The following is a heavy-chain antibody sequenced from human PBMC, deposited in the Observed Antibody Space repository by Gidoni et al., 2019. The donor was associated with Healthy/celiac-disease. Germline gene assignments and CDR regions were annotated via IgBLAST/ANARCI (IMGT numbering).Heavy chain of an antibody. CDR2: IYSGGST. Sequence: VIYSGGSTYYADSVKGRFTISRDNSKNTLYLQMNSLRAEDTAVYYCASLRFLEWTNKRRPGAFDIWGQGTMVTVSS. V-gene: IGHV3-53*01. CDR3: ASLRFLEWTNKRRPGAFDI. D-gene: IGHD3-3*01. J-gene: IGHJ3*02.